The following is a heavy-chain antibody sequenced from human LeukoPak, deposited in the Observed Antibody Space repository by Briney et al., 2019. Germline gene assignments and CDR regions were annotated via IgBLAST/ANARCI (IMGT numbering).Heavy chain of an antibody. V-gene: IGHV3-7*01. D-gene: IGHD6-6*01. CDR1: GFRFSNTW. Sequence: GGSLRLSCAASGFRFSNTWMNWVRLAPGKGLEWVANIRQDGSEKYYVDSVKGRFTISRDNAKNSLYLQMNSLRAEDTALYYCARVYHSSSGRAIDYWGQGTLVTVSS. CDR2: IRQDGSEK. CDR3: ARVYHSSSGRAIDY. J-gene: IGHJ4*02.